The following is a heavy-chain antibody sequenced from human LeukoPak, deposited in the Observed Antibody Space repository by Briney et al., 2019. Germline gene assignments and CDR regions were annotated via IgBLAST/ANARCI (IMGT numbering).Heavy chain of an antibody. D-gene: IGHD2-2*02. Sequence: RASVKVSCKASGYTFTSYDINWVRQATGQGLEWMGWMNPNSGNTGYPQKFQGRVTMTRNTSISTAYMELSSLRSEDTAVYYCARLNRYCSSTSCYTYYYYYYMDVWGKGTTVTVSS. CDR3: ARLNRYCSSTSCYTYYYYYYMDV. CDR2: MNPNSGNT. V-gene: IGHV1-8*01. J-gene: IGHJ6*03. CDR1: GYTFTSYD.